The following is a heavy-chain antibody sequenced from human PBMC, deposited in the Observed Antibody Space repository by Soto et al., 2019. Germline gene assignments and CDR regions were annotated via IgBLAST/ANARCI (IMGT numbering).Heavy chain of an antibody. Sequence: QVQLHESGPGLVKPSQTLSLACSVSGTSIRSGGYFWRWIRQLPGKGLEWIGYIHYSGSTYYNPSVKTRVVMSMESSKNDIYLKLNSVTAADSAVYYCARGFVETAMAFDYWGQGALVTVSS. D-gene: IGHD3-3*01. CDR2: IHYSGST. J-gene: IGHJ4*02. V-gene: IGHV4-31*03. CDR1: GTSIRSGGYF. CDR3: ARGFVETAMAFDY.